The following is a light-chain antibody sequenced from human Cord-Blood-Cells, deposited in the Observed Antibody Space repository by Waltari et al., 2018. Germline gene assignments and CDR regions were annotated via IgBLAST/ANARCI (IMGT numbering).Light chain of an antibody. CDR2: DVS. J-gene: IGLJ3*02. V-gene: IGLV2-11*01. Sequence: QSALTQPRSVSGSPGQSVPISCTGTSSDVGGYNYVSWYQQHPGKAPKLMIYDVSKRPSGVPDLFSGSKSGNTASLTISGLQAEDEADYYCCSYAGSYTRVFGGGTKLTVL. CDR1: SSDVGGYNY. CDR3: CSYAGSYTRV.